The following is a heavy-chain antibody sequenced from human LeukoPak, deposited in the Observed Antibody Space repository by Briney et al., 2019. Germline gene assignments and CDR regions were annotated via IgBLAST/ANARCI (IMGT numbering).Heavy chain of an antibody. V-gene: IGHV4-61*01. CDR2: IYYSGST. CDR3: ARAPGYVSSGYSLYYYYGMDV. Sequence: SETLSLTCTVSGGSVSSGSYYWSWIRQPPGKGLEWIGYIYYSGSTNYNPSLKSRVTISVDTSKNQFSLKLSSVTAADTAVYYCARAPGYVSSGYSLYYYYGMDVWGQGTTVTVSS. CDR1: GGSVSSGSYY. J-gene: IGHJ6*02. D-gene: IGHD3-22*01.